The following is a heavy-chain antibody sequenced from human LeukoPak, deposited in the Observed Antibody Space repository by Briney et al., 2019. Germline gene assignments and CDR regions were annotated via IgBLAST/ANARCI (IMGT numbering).Heavy chain of an antibody. V-gene: IGHV1-8*01. D-gene: IGHD1-1*01. CDR2: MNPNSGNT. CDR1: GYTFTSYD. J-gene: IGHJ6*02. CDR3: ARALNWNDDRMYHYYYGMDV. Sequence: GASVKVSCKASGYTFTSYDINWVRQATGQGLEWMGWMNPNSGNTGYAQKFQGRVTITADESTSTAYMELSSLRSEDTAVYYCARALNWNDDRMYHYYYGMDVWGQGTTVTVSS.